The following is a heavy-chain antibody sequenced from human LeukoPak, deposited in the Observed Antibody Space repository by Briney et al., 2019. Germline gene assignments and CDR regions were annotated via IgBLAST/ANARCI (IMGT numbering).Heavy chain of an antibody. CDR2: ISDNGGST. D-gene: IGHD2-15*01. CDR3: VRVKGSYFDY. J-gene: IGHJ4*02. CDR1: GFTFSTYA. V-gene: IGHV3-23*01. Sequence: GGSLRLSCAASGFTFSTYAMSWVRQAPGKGLEWVSTISDNGGSTYYADSVKGRFTISRDNSKNTLYLQMNSPRAEDTAVYYCVRVKGSYFDYWGQGALVTVSS.